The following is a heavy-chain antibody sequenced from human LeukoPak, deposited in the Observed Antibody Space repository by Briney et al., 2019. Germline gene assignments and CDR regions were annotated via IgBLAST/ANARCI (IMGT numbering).Heavy chain of an antibody. Sequence: PGGSLRLSCAASGFTFSIYWMSWVRQAPGKGLEWVANIKQDGSEKYYVDSVKGRFTISRDNAKNSLYLQMNSLRAEDTAVYYCARDMPIYSSSWYDYWGQGTLVTVSS. V-gene: IGHV3-7*01. CDR3: ARDMPIYSSSWYDY. CDR1: GFTFSIYW. CDR2: IKQDGSEK. D-gene: IGHD6-13*01. J-gene: IGHJ4*02.